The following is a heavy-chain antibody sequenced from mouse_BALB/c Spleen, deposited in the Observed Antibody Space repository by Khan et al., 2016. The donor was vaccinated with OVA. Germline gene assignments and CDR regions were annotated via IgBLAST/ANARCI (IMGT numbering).Heavy chain of an antibody. CDR2: INPSNGYT. J-gene: IGHJ3*01. V-gene: IGHV1-4*01. Sequence: QVQLKESGAELARPGASVKMSCKASGYTFTSYTIHWIKLRPGPGLEWIGFINPSNGYTNYNQKFKDKATLTADKSSTTVYMQLSSLTSDDSAVYNCVRDWAYHRNDGWFAYWGQGTLVTVSA. CDR3: VRDWAYHRNDGWFAY. D-gene: IGHD2-14*01. CDR1: GYTFTSYT.